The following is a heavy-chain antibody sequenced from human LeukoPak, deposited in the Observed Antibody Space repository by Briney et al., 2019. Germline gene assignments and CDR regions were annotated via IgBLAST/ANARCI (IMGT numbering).Heavy chain of an antibody. CDR3: AKANGYFDY. D-gene: IGHD2-8*01. V-gene: IGHV3-23*01. CDR1: GFPFSNYD. CDR2: IGASGAST. J-gene: IGHJ4*02. Sequence: GGSLRLSCAASGFPFSNYDMGWVREAPGKGLEWVSVIGASGASTFYADSVKGRFTISRDNSINTLSLQMNSLRAGDTALYYCAKANGYFDYWGQGTLVTVSS.